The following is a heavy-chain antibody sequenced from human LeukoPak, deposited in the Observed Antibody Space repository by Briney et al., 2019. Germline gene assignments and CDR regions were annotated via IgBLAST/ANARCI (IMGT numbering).Heavy chain of an antibody. Sequence: PGGSLRLSCAASGFTFSSNGMHWVRQAPGKGLEWVAFIRYDGSNKYYADSVKGRFTISRDNSKNTLYLQMKSLRGEDTAVYYCARGLTSLWLRTFDYWGQGTLVTVSS. J-gene: IGHJ4*02. CDR1: GFTFSSNG. CDR3: ARGLTSLWLRTFDY. D-gene: IGHD5-18*01. V-gene: IGHV3-30*02. CDR2: IRYDGSNK.